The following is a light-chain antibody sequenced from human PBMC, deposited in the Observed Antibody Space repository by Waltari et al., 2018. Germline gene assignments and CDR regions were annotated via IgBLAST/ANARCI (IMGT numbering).Light chain of an antibody. J-gene: IGLJ2*01. Sequence: QSALTQPPSASGSPGQSVTISCTGTSSDVGGYNYVAWYQQHQGKAPKLMIYEVSRRPSGVPDRFSGAKSGNTASLTVSGLQAEDEADYYCSSYAGSTLFGGGTKLTVL. CDR1: SSDVGGYNY. CDR3: SSYAGSTL. V-gene: IGLV2-8*01. CDR2: EVS.